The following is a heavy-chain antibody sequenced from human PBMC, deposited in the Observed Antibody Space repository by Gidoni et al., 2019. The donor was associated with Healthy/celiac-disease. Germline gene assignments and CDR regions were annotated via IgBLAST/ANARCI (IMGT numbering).Heavy chain of an antibody. CDR2: INSDGSST. CDR1: GFTFSSYW. D-gene: IGHD4-17*01. CDR3: ARGEEDYGDSLDI. V-gene: IGHV3-74*01. Sequence: EVQLVESGGALVQPGGSLRLPCAASGFTFSSYWMHWVRQAPGKGLVWVSRINSDGSSTSYADSVKGRFTISRDNAKNTLYLQMNSLRAEDTAVYYCARGEEDYGDSLDIWGQGTMVTVSS. J-gene: IGHJ3*02.